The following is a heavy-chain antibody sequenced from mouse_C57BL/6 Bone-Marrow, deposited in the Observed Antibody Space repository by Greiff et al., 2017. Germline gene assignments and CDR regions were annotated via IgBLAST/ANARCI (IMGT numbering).Heavy chain of an antibody. Sequence: QVQLQQPGAELVRPGTSVKLSCKASGYTFTSYWMHWVKQRPGQGLEWIGVIDPSDSYTNYHQKFKGKATLTVDTSSSPAYMPLSSLTSEDAAVYYGARLPLAYGGQGTLVTVSA. CDR3: ARLPLAY. CDR2: IDPSDSYT. J-gene: IGHJ3*01. V-gene: IGHV1-59*01. CDR1: GYTFTSYW.